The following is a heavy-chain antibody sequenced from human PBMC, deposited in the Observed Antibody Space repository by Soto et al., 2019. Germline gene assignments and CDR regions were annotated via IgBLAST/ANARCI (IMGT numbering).Heavy chain of an antibody. CDR3: AKDPYYYGSGSYYPYYFDY. V-gene: IGHV3-23*01. Sequence: GGSLRLSCAASGFTFSSYAMSWVRQAPGKGLEWVSAISGSGGSTYYADSVKGRFTISRDNSKNTLYLQMNSLRAEDTAVYYCAKDPYYYGSGSYYPYYFDYWGQGTLVTVSS. CDR2: ISGSGGST. D-gene: IGHD3-10*01. J-gene: IGHJ4*02. CDR1: GFTFSSYA.